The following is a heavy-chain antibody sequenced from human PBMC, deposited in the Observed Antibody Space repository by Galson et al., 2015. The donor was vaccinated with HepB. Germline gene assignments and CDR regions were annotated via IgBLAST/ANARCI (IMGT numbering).Heavy chain of an antibody. D-gene: IGHD3-10*01. Sequence: SLRLSCAASEFTFSSYWMNWVRQAPGKGLGWVANINPDGSEKYYVASLKGRFTTSRDNAKNSLYLQMDSLSAEDTAVYYCARRISLVRGIITKPDYYYGMDVWGQGTTVTVAS. J-gene: IGHJ6*02. CDR3: ARRISLVRGIITKPDYYYGMDV. CDR1: EFTFSSYW. CDR2: INPDGSEK. V-gene: IGHV3-7*03.